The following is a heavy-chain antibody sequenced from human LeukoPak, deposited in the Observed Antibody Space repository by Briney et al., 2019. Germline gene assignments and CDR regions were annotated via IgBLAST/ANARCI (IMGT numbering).Heavy chain of an antibody. CDR1: GGSISSSSYY. D-gene: IGHD3-3*01. CDR2: IYYGGST. CDR3: ARLEVQGPLRFLEWLSIDY. Sequence: SETLSLTCTVSGGSISSSSYYWGWIRQPPGKGLEWIGNIYYGGSTYYNPSLKSRVTISVDTSKNQFSLKLSSVTAADTAVYYCARLEVQGPLRFLEWLSIDYWGQGTLVTVSS. V-gene: IGHV4-39*01. J-gene: IGHJ4*02.